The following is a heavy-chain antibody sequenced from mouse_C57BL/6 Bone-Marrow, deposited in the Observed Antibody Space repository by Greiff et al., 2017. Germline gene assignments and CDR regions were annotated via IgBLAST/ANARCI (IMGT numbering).Heavy chain of an antibody. CDR2: ISDGGSYT. J-gene: IGHJ3*01. CDR1: GFTFSSYA. Sequence: EVHLVESGGGLVKPGGSLKLSCAASGFTFSSYAMSWVRQTPEKRLEWVATISDGGSYTYYPDNVKGRFTISRDNAKNNLYLQMSHLKSEDTAMYYCARDRELLWSAGFAYWGQGTLVTVSA. CDR3: ARDRELLWSAGFAY. V-gene: IGHV5-4*01. D-gene: IGHD2-1*01.